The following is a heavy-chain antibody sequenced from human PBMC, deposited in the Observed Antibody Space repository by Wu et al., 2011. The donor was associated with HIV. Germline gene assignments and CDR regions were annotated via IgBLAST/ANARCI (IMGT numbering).Heavy chain of an antibody. CDR2: ISAYNGDT. CDR3: SRGTPSNPPYYFDY. Sequence: GAEVKKPGASVKVSCKASGYTFSNYGIHWVRQAPGQGLEWMGWISAYNGDTSYAQKLQVRVTMTTDTSTSTAYMELRSLRSDDTAVYFCSRGTPSNPPYYFDYWGQGTLVTVSS. V-gene: IGHV1-18*01. CDR1: GYTFSNYG. D-gene: IGHD3-10*01. J-gene: IGHJ4*02.